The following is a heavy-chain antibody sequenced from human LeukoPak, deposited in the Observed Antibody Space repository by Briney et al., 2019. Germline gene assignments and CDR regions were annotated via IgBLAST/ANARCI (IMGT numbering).Heavy chain of an antibody. CDR1: GFTFSNAW. CDR3: ATAGLGT. D-gene: IGHD3-16*01. J-gene: IGHJ5*02. CDR2: IKSKVDGGTT. Sequence: GGSLRLSCAASGFTFSNAWMSWVRQAPGKGLEWVGRIKSKVDGGTTDHAAPVKGKFTISRDDSKNTLYLQMNSLKIEDTAVYYCATAGLGTWGQGTLVTVSS. V-gene: IGHV3-15*01.